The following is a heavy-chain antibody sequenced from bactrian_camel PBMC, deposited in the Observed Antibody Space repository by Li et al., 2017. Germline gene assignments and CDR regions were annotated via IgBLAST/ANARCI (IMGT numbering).Heavy chain of an antibody. D-gene: IGHD2*01. CDR1: GFKFSLYD. CDR3: ATGETFSGGYWYPDFGY. Sequence: VQLVESGGGLVQPGGSLRLSCAASGFKFSLYDMSWVRQAPGKGLEWVSAIDSSNGDTHYADSVKGRFVISRDNDKNTLHLQMNSLKTEDTFVYYCATGETFSGGYWYPDFGYWGQGTQVTVS. V-gene: IGHV3S40*01. J-gene: IGHJ6*01. CDR2: IDSSNGDT.